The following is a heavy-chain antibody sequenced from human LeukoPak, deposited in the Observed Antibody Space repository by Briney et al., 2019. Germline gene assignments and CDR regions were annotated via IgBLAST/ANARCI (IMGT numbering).Heavy chain of an antibody. CDR2: INRRGTT. Sequence: PSETLSLTCGVSGGSFSGFFWTRIRQSPGRGLEWIGEINRRGTTYYNPSLESRLAISLDTSRNQFFLNLTSVTAADTAVYFCARGGTTYFSGSGTHPWGQGTLVTVSS. CDR1: GGSFSGFF. V-gene: IGHV4-34*01. J-gene: IGHJ5*02. CDR3: ARGGTTYFSGSGTHP. D-gene: IGHD3-10*01.